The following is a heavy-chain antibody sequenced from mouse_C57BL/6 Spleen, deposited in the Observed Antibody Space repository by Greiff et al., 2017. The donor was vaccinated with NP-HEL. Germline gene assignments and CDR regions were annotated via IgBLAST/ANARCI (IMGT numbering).Heavy chain of an antibody. D-gene: IGHD1-1*01. J-gene: IGHJ1*03. CDR3: APIYYYGSSPYWYFDV. V-gene: IGHV1-26*01. CDR2: INPNNGGT. Sequence: VQLKQSGPELVKPGASVKISCKASGYTFTDYYMNWVKQSHGKSLEWIGDINPNNGGTSYNQKFKGKATLTVDKSSSTAYMELRSLTSEDSAVYYCAPIYYYGSSPYWYFDVWGTGTTVTVS. CDR1: GYTFTDYY.